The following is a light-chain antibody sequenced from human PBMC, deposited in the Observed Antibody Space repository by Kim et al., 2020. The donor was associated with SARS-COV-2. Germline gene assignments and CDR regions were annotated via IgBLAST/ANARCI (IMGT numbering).Light chain of an antibody. CDR2: DTS. V-gene: IGKV3-11*01. Sequence: EIVLTQSPGTLSLSPGERATLSCRASQSVRTYLAWYQQKPGQAPRLLIYDTSNRATGIPARFSGSGSGTDFTLTIASLEPEDFAVYYCQQRGNWITFGQGTRLEIK. CDR3: QQRGNWIT. J-gene: IGKJ5*01. CDR1: QSVRTY.